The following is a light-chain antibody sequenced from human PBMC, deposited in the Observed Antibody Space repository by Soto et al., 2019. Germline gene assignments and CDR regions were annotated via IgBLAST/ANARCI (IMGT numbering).Light chain of an antibody. Sequence: EIVLTQSPAILSLSPGERATLSCRASQSVGRYLVWYQQKPGQAPSLLIYDAFNRATGIPARFSGSGSGTDFTLTISSLESEDFAVYYCQHRNNWPWTLGQGTRVEIK. V-gene: IGKV3-11*01. J-gene: IGKJ1*01. CDR3: QHRNNWPWT. CDR2: DAF. CDR1: QSVGRY.